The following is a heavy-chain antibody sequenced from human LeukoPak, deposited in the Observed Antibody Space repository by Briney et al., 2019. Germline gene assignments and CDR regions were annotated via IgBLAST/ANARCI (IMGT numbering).Heavy chain of an antibody. CDR3: AWSRLSSSWYVPYYYYYMDV. Sequence: ASVKVSCKASGYTFTSYGISWVRQAPGQGLEWMGWISAYNGNTNYAQKLQGRVTMTTDTSTSTAYMELRSLRSDDTAVYYCAWSRLSSSWYVPYYYYYMDVWGKGTTVTVSS. V-gene: IGHV1-18*01. J-gene: IGHJ6*03. D-gene: IGHD6-13*01. CDR1: GYTFTSYG. CDR2: ISAYNGNT.